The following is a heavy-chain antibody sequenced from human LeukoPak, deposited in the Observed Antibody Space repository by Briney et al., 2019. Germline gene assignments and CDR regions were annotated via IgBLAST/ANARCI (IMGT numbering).Heavy chain of an antibody. CDR3: ASPGYDFWSGYTLYYYYGMDV. V-gene: IGHV3-21*01. Sequence: PGGSLRLSCAASGFTFSSYSMNWVRQAPGKGLEWVSSISSSSSYIYYADSVKGRFTISRDNAKNSLYLQMNSLRAEDTAVYYCASPGYDFWSGYTLYYYYGMDVWGQGTTVTVSS. J-gene: IGHJ6*02. D-gene: IGHD3-3*01. CDR2: ISSSSSYI. CDR1: GFTFSSYS.